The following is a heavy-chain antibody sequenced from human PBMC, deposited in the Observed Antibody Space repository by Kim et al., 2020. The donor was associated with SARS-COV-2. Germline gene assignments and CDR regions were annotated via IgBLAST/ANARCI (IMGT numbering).Heavy chain of an antibody. CDR3: AGRVLLWFGELDKARMDV. Sequence: SETLSLTCTVSGGSISSYYWSWIRQPAGKGLEWIGRIYTSGSTNYNPSLKSRVTMSVDTSKNQFSLKLSSVTAADTAVYYCAGRVLLWFGELDKARMDVWGQGTTVTVSS. V-gene: IGHV4-4*07. J-gene: IGHJ6*02. D-gene: IGHD3-10*01. CDR2: IYTSGST. CDR1: GGSISSYY.